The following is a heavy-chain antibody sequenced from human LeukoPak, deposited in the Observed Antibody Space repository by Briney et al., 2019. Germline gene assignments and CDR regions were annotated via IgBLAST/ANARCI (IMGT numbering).Heavy chain of an antibody. J-gene: IGHJ4*02. CDR2: IYPGDSDT. D-gene: IGHD2-2*01. Sequence: GESLKISCKGSGYSFTSYWIGWVRQMPGKGLELMGIIYPGDSDTKYSPSFQGQVTISADKSISTAYLQWSSLKASDTAMYYCVRHLSDITSCPNYWGPGTLITVAS. CDR1: GYSFTSYW. V-gene: IGHV5-51*01. CDR3: VRHLSDITSCPNY.